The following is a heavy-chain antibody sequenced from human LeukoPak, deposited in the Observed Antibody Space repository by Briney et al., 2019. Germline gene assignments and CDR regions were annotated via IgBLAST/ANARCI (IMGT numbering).Heavy chain of an antibody. CDR3: ARDPVEYFDWSISSTFDY. V-gene: IGHV6-1*01. CDR1: GDSVSSNSAA. J-gene: IGHJ4*02. CDR2: TYYRSKWYN. D-gene: IGHD3-9*01. Sequence: SQTLSLTCAISGDSVSSNSAAWNWIRQSPSRGLEWLGRTYYRSKWYNDYAVSVKSRITINPDTSKNQFSLQLNSVTAADTAVYYCARDPVEYFDWSISSTFDYWGQGTLVTVSS.